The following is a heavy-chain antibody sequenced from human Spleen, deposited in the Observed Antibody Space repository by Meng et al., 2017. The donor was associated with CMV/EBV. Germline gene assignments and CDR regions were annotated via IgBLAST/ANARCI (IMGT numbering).Heavy chain of an antibody. CDR3: AKDRGRSLAVGADH. CDR2: ISGGGGST. J-gene: IGHJ4*02. D-gene: IGHD3-16*01. CDR1: GFTFSSYA. Sequence: GESLKISCAASGFTFSSYAMSWVRQAPGKGLEWVSGISGGGGSTYYADSVKGRFTISRDNSKNTLFLQMNSLRPEDTAVYYCAKDRGRSLAVGADHWGQGTLVTVSS. V-gene: IGHV3-23*01.